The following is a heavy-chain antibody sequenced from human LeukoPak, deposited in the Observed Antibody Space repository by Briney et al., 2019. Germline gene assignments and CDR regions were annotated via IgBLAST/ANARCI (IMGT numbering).Heavy chain of an antibody. CDR3: TTEYCSGGSCYTFTVDY. J-gene: IGHJ4*02. Sequence: KPGGSLRLSCAASGFTFSNAWMSWVRQAPGKGLEWVGRIKSKTDGGTTDYAAPVKGRFTISRDDSNNTLYLQMNSLKTEDTAVYYCTTEYCSGGSCYTFTVDYWGQGTLVTVSS. CDR2: IKSKTDGGTT. V-gene: IGHV3-15*01. D-gene: IGHD2-15*01. CDR1: GFTFSNAW.